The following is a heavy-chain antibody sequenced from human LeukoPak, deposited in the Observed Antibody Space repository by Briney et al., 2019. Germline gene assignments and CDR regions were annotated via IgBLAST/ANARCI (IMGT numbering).Heavy chain of an antibody. Sequence: NPSGSLSLTCALSGASISGSSYLRGWIRQPPGKRLEWIGRIYYSGNTSYNPSLKSRVTISVDTSKHQFSLKLSSVAAADTAVYYCARLKEGIDYWGQGTLVTVSS. D-gene: IGHD3-10*01. V-gene: IGHV4-39*01. CDR1: GASISGSSYL. CDR3: ARLKEGIDY. J-gene: IGHJ4*02. CDR2: IYYSGNT.